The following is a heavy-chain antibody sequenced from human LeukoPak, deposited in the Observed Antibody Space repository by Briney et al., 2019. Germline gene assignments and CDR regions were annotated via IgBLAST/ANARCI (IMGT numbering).Heavy chain of an antibody. CDR1: GGTFSSYA. CDR2: IIPIFGTA. CDR3: ARGYSYGPMGYYYMDV. V-gene: IGHV1-69*05. Sequence: ASVKVSCKASGGTFSSYAISWVRQAPGQGLEWMGGIIPIFGTANYAQKFQGRVTITTDESTSTAYMELSSLRSEDTAVYYCARGYSYGPMGYYYMDVWGKGTTVTVSS. J-gene: IGHJ6*03. D-gene: IGHD5-18*01.